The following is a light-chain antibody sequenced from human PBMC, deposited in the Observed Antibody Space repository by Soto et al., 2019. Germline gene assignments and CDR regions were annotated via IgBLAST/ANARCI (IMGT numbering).Light chain of an antibody. V-gene: IGKV3-15*01. CDR3: QQYHNWPPQYT. CDR1: QSVASN. Sequence: EIGMTQSPASLSVSRGDGATLSCRASQSVASNVAWYQQKPGKGPRLLIHGASTRAVGVPARFSGSGSGTDFPLTISSLQSEDFAVYYCQQYHNWPPQYTFGQGTKLQIK. J-gene: IGKJ2*01. CDR2: GAS.